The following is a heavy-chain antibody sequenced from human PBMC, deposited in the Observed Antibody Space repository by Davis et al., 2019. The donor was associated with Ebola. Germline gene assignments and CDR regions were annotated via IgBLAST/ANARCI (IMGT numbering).Heavy chain of an antibody. CDR1: GDPIDSFY. Sequence: SETLSLTCKVSGDPIDSFYWTWIRPPPGKGLEWIGYVYHTGSTSYSPSLKSRVTISVDTSQNQFSLKLSSVTAADTAVYYCARYNWHFGGFDPWGQGTLVTVSS. CDR2: VYHTGST. CDR3: ARYNWHFGGFDP. J-gene: IGHJ5*02. V-gene: IGHV4-59*01. D-gene: IGHD1-20*01.